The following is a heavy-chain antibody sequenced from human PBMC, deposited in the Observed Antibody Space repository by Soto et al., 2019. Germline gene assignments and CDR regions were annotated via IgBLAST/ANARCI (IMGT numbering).Heavy chain of an antibody. V-gene: IGHV4-4*07. J-gene: IGHJ6*02. CDR3: ARGGIADNFDYYYYYGMDV. CDR2: IYTSGST. CDR1: GGSISSYY. D-gene: IGHD2-15*01. Sequence: PSETLSLTCTVSGGSISSYYWSWIRQPAGKGLEWIGRIYTSGSTNYNPSLKSRVTMSVDTSKNQFSLKLSSVTAADTAVYYCARGGIADNFDYYYYYGMDVWGQGTTVTVSS.